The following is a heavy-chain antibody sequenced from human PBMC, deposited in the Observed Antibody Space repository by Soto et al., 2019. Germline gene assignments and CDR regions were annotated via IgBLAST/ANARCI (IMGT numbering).Heavy chain of an antibody. D-gene: IGHD2-15*01. CDR2: IYYSGST. V-gene: IGHV4-59*01. CDR3: ARVGKYCSGGSCYSYYFDY. CDR1: GGSISSYY. J-gene: IGHJ4*02. Sequence: KPSETLSLTCTVSGGSISSYYWSWIRQPPGKGLEWIGYIYYSGSTNYNPSLKSRVTISVDTSKNQFSLKLSSVTAADTAVYYCARVGKYCSGGSCYSYYFDYWGQGTLVTVSS.